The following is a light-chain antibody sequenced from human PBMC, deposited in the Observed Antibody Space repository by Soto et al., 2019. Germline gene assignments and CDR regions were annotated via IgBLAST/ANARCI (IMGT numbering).Light chain of an antibody. CDR2: DVT. Sequence: QSALTQPASVSGSPGQSITISCTGTSRDVGDYNYSSWYQHHPGKAPKFIIYDVTNRPSAVSNRFSGSKSGNTASLTISGLQAEDEADYYCSSDTPSSTLSYVFGSGTKLTVL. J-gene: IGLJ1*01. CDR3: SSDTPSSTLSYV. CDR1: SRDVGDYNY. V-gene: IGLV2-14*03.